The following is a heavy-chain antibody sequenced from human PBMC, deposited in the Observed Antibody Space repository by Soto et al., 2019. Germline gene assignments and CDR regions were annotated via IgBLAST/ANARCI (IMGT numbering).Heavy chain of an antibody. J-gene: IGHJ5*02. Sequence: TSETLSLTCTVSGGSISSYYWSWIRQPPGKGLEWIGYIYYSGSTNYNPSLKSRVTISVDTSKNQFSLKLSSVTAADTAVYYCARVELLSPYNWFDPWGQGTLVTVSS. D-gene: IGHD1-26*01. CDR3: ARVELLSPYNWFDP. CDR2: IYYSGST. CDR1: GGSISSYY. V-gene: IGHV4-59*01.